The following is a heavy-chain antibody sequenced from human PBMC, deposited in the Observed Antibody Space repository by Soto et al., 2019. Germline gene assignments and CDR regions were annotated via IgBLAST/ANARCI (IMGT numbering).Heavy chain of an antibody. Sequence: ASVKVSCKASGYTFTSYAISWVRQAPGQGLEWMGWISAYNGNTNYAQKLQGRVTMTTDTSTSTAYMELRSLRSDDTAVYYCARDPFDCGDDCSSNYWGQGTRVTVSS. CDR1: GYTFTSYA. CDR2: ISAYNGNT. CDR3: ARDPFDCGDDCSSNY. J-gene: IGHJ4*02. V-gene: IGHV1-18*01. D-gene: IGHD2-21*02.